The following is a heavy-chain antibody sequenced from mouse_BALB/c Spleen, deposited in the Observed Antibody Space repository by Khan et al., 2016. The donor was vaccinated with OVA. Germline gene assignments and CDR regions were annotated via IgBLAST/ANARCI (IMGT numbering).Heavy chain of an antibody. CDR1: GYIFTSYY. V-gene: IGHV1S81*02. Sequence: QVQLRQSGAELVKPGASVKLSCKASGYIFTSYYIYWVKQRPGQALEWIGEINPSDGSTNFNEKFKSKATLTVDRSSSTTYMQLSSLTSEDSAVYYCTRGGFSSFAYWGQGTLVTVSA. D-gene: IGHD1-3*01. CDR2: INPSDGST. J-gene: IGHJ3*01. CDR3: TRGGFSSFAY.